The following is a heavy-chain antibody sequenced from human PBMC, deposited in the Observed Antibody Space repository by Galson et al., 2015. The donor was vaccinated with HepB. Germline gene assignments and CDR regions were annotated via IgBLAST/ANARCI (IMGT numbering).Heavy chain of an antibody. V-gene: IGHV4-59*08. CDR3: ARLLVFYETADDYHFDL. CDR2: IHYSGVT. CDR1: GGSMSGYY. J-gene: IGHJ2*01. D-gene: IGHD2/OR15-2a*01. Sequence: ETLSLTCTVSGGSMSGYYWSWIRQPPGKGLEWIGYIHYSGVTNYNPSLKSRVTISVDTSKSQFSLKLSSVTAADTAVYYCARLLVFYETADDYHFDLWGRGTLVAVSS.